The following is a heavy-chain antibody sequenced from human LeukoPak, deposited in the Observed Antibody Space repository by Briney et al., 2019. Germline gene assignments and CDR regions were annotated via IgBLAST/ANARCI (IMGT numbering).Heavy chain of an antibody. CDR3: ARVGRRVVYYHYYMDV. CDR2: INPNSGGT. D-gene: IGHD2-2*01. CDR1: GYTFTGYY. Sequence: GASVKVSCKASGYTFTGYYMHWVRQAPGQGLEWMGWINPNSGGTNYAQKFQGRVTMTRNTSISTAYMELSSLRSEDTAVYYCARVGRRVVYYHYYMDVWGKGTTVTISS. V-gene: IGHV1-2*02. J-gene: IGHJ6*03.